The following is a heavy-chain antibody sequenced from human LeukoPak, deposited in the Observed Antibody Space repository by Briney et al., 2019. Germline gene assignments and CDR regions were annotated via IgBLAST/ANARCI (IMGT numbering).Heavy chain of an antibody. V-gene: IGHV3-7*01. D-gene: IGHD6-19*01. CDR3: ARGAGRARALKGHHYYYYMDV. CDR2: IKQDGSEK. Sequence: GGSLRLSCAASGFTFSSYWMSWVRQAPGKGLEWVANIKQDGSEKYYVDSVKGRFTISRDNAKNSLYLQMNSLRAEDTAVYYCARGAGRARALKGHHYYYYMDVWGKGTTVTVSS. J-gene: IGHJ6*03. CDR1: GFTFSSYW.